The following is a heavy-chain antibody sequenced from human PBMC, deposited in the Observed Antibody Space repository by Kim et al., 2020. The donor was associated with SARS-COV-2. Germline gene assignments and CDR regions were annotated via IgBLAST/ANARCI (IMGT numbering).Heavy chain of an antibody. CDR1: GYTFTSYG. CDR2: ISAYNGNT. D-gene: IGHD3-22*01. V-gene: IGHV1-18*01. Sequence: ASVKVSCKASGYTFTSYGISWVRQAPGQGLEWMGWISAYNGNTKYAQKLQGRVTMTTDTSTSTAYMELRSLRSDDTAVYYCARDAAPKYYDSSGPTTSDYWGQGTLVTVSS. J-gene: IGHJ4*02. CDR3: ARDAAPKYYDSSGPTTSDY.